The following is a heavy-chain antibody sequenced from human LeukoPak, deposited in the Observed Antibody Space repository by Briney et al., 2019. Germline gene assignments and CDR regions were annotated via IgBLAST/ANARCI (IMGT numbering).Heavy chain of an antibody. V-gene: IGHV3-74*01. CDR1: GFTFSSYW. J-gene: IGHJ4*02. Sequence: GGSLRLSCAASGFTFSSYWMHWVRQAPGKGLVWVSRINSDGSSTGYADSVKGRFTISRDNAKNTLYLQMNSLRAEDTAVYYCARAPYIVATDYWGQGTLVTVSS. CDR3: ARAPYIVATDY. D-gene: IGHD5-12*01. CDR2: INSDGSST.